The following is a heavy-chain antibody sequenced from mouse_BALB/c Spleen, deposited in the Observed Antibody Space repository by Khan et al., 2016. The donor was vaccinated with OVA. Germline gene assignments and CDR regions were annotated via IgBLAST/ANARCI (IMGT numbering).Heavy chain of an antibody. CDR2: INPSTGYT. V-gene: IGHV1-4*01. Sequence: QIQLVQSGPELKKPGETVKISCKASGYTFINYWILWVKQRPGQGLEWIGYINPSTGYTEYNQNFKDKATLTADKSSSTAYMQLSSLTSEDSAVYYCARRGLRWDFDYWGQGTTLTVSS. J-gene: IGHJ2*01. CDR1: GYTFINYW. CDR3: ARRGLRWDFDY. D-gene: IGHD1-1*01.